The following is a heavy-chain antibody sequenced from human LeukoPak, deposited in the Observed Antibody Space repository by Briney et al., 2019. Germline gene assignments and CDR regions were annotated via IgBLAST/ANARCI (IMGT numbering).Heavy chain of an antibody. CDR2: ISWNSGSI. D-gene: IGHD3-22*01. CDR1: GFTFDDYA. CDR3: AKDRNYDSSGYYPH. Sequence: GGSLRLSCAASGFTFDDYAMHWVRQAPGKGLEWVSGISWNSGSIGYADSVRGRLTISRDNAKNSLYLQMNSLRAEDTALYYCAKDRNYDSSGYYPHWGQGTLVTVSS. V-gene: IGHV3-9*01. J-gene: IGHJ1*01.